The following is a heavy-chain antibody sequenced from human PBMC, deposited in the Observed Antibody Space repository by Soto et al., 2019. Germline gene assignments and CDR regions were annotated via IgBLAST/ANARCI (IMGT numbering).Heavy chain of an antibody. V-gene: IGHV1-46*01. CDR3: ARDFKRLCSSTSCHGYYYYGMDV. D-gene: IGHD2-2*01. J-gene: IGHJ6*02. Sequence: GASVKVSCKAFGYTFTSYYMHWVRQAPGQGLEWMGIINPSGGSTSYAQKFQGRVTMTRDTSTSTVYMELSSLRSEDTAVYYCARDFKRLCSSTSCHGYYYYGMDVWGQGTTVTVSS. CDR2: INPSGGST. CDR1: GYTFTSYY.